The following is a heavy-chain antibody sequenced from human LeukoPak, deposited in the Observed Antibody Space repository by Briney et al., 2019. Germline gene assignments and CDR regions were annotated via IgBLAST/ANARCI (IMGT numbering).Heavy chain of an antibody. V-gene: IGHV3-74*01. CDR2: INSDGSST. CDR1: GFTFSSYW. CDR3: ARVPPSNYYDSSGYSLYGMDV. J-gene: IGHJ6*02. Sequence: PGGSLRLSCAASGFTFSSYWMHWVRQAPGKGLVWVSRINSDGSSTSYADSVKGRFTISRDNAKNTLYLQMNSLRAEDTAVYYCARVPPSNYYDSSGYSLYGMDVWGQGTTVTVSS. D-gene: IGHD3-22*01.